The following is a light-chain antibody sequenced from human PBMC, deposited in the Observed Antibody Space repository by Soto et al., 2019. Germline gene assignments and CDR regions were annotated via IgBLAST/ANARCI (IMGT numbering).Light chain of an antibody. V-gene: IGKV3-20*01. CDR1: QSVSANY. CDR3: QQYGSSLRT. CDR2: GAS. Sequence: EIVLTQSPGTLSLSPGERATLSCRASQSVSANYLAWYQQKPGQAPRLLIYGASSRATGIPDRFSGSGSGTDVTITINKLEPEDSAVYYCQQYGSSLRTFGQGTKVEIK. J-gene: IGKJ1*01.